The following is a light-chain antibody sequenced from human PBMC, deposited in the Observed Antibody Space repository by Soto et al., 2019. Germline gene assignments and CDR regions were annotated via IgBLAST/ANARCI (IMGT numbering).Light chain of an antibody. CDR2: DAS. J-gene: IGKJ1*01. V-gene: IGKV1-5*01. Sequence: DIQMTQSPSTLSASVGDRVTITCRASQSIDDWLAWYQQKPGKAPKLLIHDASSLESGVPSRFSGSGSGTEFTLTINSLQPDDFATYYCQQYYSYSEAFGQGTKVELK. CDR1: QSIDDW. CDR3: QQYYSYSEA.